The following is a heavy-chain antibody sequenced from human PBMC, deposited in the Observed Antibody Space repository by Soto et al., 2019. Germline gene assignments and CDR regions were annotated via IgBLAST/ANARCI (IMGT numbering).Heavy chain of an antibody. CDR3: SKDIKCADCTYDYFYYGMDV. D-gene: IGHD2-8*01. CDR2: TSYNGNNK. J-gene: IGHJ6*02. Sequence: QVQLVESGGGVVQPGRSLRLSCAASGFTFSDCSMHWVRQAPGKGLEWVASTSYNGNNKYYGDSVKGRLTISRDNSKNTVHLEIITLRPEDTAVYYCSKDIKCADCTYDYFYYGMDVWGQGTTVSVSS. CDR1: GFTFSDCS. V-gene: IGHV3-30*18.